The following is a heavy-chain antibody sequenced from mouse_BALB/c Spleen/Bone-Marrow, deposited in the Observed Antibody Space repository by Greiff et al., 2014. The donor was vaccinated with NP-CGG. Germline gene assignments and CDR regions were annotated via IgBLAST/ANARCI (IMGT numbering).Heavy chain of an antibody. J-gene: IGHJ4*01. V-gene: IGHV2-9*02. Sequence: VKLVESGPGLVAPSQSLSITCTVSGFSLTNYGVHWVRQPPGKGLEWLGVIWADGSTNYNSALMSRLSISKDNSKSQVFFKMNSLQTDDTAMYSCAKITTATEAMDYWGQGTSVTVSS. CDR2: IWADGST. CDR3: AKITTATEAMDY. CDR1: GFSLTNYG. D-gene: IGHD1-2*01.